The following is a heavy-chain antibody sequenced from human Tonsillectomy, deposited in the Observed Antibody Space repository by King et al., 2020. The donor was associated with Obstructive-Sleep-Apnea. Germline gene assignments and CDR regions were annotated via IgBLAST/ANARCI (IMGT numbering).Heavy chain of an antibody. CDR2: IYPGDSET. CDR1: GYIFTTYW. D-gene: IGHD6-19*01. V-gene: IGHV5-51*01. CDR3: ARDFSGVSSGPDY. Sequence: DVQLVESGAEVKKPGESLKISCKGSGYIFTTYWIGWVRQMPGKGLEWMGLIYPGDSETRYNPSFQGQVTISADKSINTPYLQWSRLKASDSAMYYCARDFSGVSSGPDYWGQGTVVTVSS. J-gene: IGHJ4*02.